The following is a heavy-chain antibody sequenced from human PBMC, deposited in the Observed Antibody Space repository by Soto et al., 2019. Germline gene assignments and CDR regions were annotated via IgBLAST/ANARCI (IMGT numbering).Heavy chain of an antibody. CDR3: ARWDDYGASDQYHFDP. CDR1: GYTLTAAG. CDR2: TSIYNGHT. J-gene: IGHJ5*02. Sequence: SVEVCLKATGYTLTAAGISWGRQAPGQGLEWMGWTSIYNGHTEYSPKFLGRVVMTTDTSADTAYLELKSLRPDDAALYYCARWDDYGASDQYHFDPWGQGTLVTVSS. V-gene: IGHV1-18*01. D-gene: IGHD4-17*01.